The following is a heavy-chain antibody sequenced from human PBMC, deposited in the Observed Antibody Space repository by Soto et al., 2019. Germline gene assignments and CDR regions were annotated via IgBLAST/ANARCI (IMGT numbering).Heavy chain of an antibody. V-gene: IGHV3-33*01. CDR2: IWYDGSNK. J-gene: IGHJ5*02. D-gene: IGHD5-18*01. CDR3: ARGNGLDTTMGWFEP. CDR1: GFTFSRYG. Sequence: QVRLVESGGGVVQPGRSLRLSCDASGFTFSRYGIHGVRQAPGKGLEWVAVIWYDGSNKYYADSVKGRFSISRDNSKNTLYLLMNSLRAEDTAVYYVARGNGLDTTMGWFEPWGQGTLVTVSS.